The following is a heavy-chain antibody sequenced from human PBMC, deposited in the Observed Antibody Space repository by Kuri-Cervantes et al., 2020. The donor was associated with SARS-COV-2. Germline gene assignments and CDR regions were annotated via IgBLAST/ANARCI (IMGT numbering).Heavy chain of an antibody. D-gene: IGHD6-19*01. CDR1: GGSISSYY. CDR2: IYYSGST. CDR3: ARDRRDSSGWANWFDP. J-gene: IGHJ5*02. Sequence: SETLSLTCTVSGGSISSYYWSWIRQPPGKGLEWVGYIYYSGSTNYNPSLKSRVTISVDTSKNQFSLKLSSVTAADTAVYYCARDRRDSSGWANWFDPWDQGTLVTVSS. V-gene: IGHV4-59*01.